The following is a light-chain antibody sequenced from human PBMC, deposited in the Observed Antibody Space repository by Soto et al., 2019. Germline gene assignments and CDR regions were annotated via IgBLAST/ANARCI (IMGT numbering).Light chain of an antibody. Sequence: DIQMTQSPSTLSASVGGRVTITCRAIQSISSWLAWYQQKPGKAPKLLIYDASSLESGVPSRFSGSGSGTEFTLTISSLQPDDFPTYYCQQYNSYSRTFGQGTKVEIK. CDR1: QSISSW. CDR3: QQYNSYSRT. CDR2: DAS. V-gene: IGKV1-5*01. J-gene: IGKJ1*01.